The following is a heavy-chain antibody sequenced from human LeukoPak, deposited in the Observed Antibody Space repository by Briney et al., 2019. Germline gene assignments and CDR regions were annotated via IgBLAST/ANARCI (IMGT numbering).Heavy chain of an antibody. J-gene: IGHJ3*02. CDR1: GGSISSGSYY. CDR3: ARFLRGATNALEI. V-gene: IGHV4-61*02. Sequence: SETLSLTCTVSGGSISSGSYYWSWIRQPAGKGLEWIGRIYTSGSTNYNPSLKSRVTIPVDTSKNQFSLKLSSVTAADTAVYYCARFLRGATNALEIWGQGTMVTVSS. D-gene: IGHD1-26*01. CDR2: IYTSGST.